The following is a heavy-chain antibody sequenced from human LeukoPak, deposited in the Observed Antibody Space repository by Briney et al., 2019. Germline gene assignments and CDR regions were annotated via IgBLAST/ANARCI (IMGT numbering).Heavy chain of an antibody. CDR3: ARDPARGYSYGALY. D-gene: IGHD5-18*01. CDR2: ISSSSTI. J-gene: IGHJ4*02. CDR1: GFTFSSYS. Sequence: GGSLRLSCAASGFTFSSYSTNWVRQAPGKGLEWVSYISSSSTIYYADSVKGRFTISRDNAKNSLYLQMNSLRAEDTAVYYCARDPARGYSYGALYWGQGTLVTVSS. V-gene: IGHV3-48*01.